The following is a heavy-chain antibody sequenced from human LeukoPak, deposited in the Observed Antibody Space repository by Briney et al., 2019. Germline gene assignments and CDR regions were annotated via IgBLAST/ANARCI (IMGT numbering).Heavy chain of an antibody. CDR2: ISAYNGNA. D-gene: IGHD1-26*01. Sequence: ASVKVSCKASGYTFTSYGISWVRQAPGQGLEWMGWISAYNGNANYAQKLQGRVTMTTDTSTSTAYMELKSLRSDDAAVYYCARRGVGATPAAFDIWGQGTMVTVSS. J-gene: IGHJ3*02. CDR3: ARRGVGATPAAFDI. V-gene: IGHV1-18*01. CDR1: GYTFTSYG.